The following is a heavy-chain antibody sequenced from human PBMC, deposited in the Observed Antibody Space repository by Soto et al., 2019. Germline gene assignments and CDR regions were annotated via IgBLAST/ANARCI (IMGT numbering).Heavy chain of an antibody. Sequence: SETLSLTCAVYGGSFSGYYWSWIRQPPGKGLEWIGEINHSGSTNYNPSLKSRVTISVDTSKNQFSLKLSSVTAADTAVYYCARRHYGYYQYFDYWGQGTLVTVSS. CDR2: INHSGST. CDR3: ARRHYGYYQYFDY. CDR1: GGSFSGYY. V-gene: IGHV4-34*01. J-gene: IGHJ4*02. D-gene: IGHD5-18*01.